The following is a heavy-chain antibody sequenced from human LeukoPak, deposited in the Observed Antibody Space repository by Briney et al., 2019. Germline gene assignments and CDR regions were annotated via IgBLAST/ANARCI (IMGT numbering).Heavy chain of an antibody. V-gene: IGHV3-23*01. CDR1: GFTFSSYV. Sequence: PGGSLRLSCAASGFTFSSYVMSWVRQAPGKGLEWVSVISGSGGSTYYVDSVKGRFTIARDNADNSLSLQMNSLRAEDTAVYYCASWGAGGNSWGQGTLVTVSS. CDR2: ISGSGGST. CDR3: ASWGAGGNS. J-gene: IGHJ4*02. D-gene: IGHD3-16*01.